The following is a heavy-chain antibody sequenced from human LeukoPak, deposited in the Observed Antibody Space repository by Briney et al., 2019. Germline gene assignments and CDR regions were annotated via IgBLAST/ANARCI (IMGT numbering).Heavy chain of an antibody. CDR1: GGSISSYY. CDR2: IYYSGST. V-gene: IGHV4-59*01. Sequence: KPSETLSLTCTVSGGSISSYYWSWIRQPPGKGLEWIGYIYYSGSTNYNPPLKSRVTISVDTSKNQFSLKLSSVTAADTAVYYCARDRGWAAAATHFDYWSQGTLVTVSS. J-gene: IGHJ4*02. CDR3: ARDRGWAAAATHFDY. D-gene: IGHD6-13*01.